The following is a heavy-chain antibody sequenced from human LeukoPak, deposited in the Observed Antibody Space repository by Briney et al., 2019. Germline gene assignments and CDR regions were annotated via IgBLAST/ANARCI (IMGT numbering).Heavy chain of an antibody. Sequence: ASVKVSCKASGYTFTSYGISWVRQAPGQGLEWMGWISAYNGNTNYAQKLQGRVTMTTDTSTSTAYMELRSLRSDDTAVYYCARAFYDSSGYFYYDAFDIWGQGTMVTVSA. CDR1: GYTFTSYG. CDR2: ISAYNGNT. D-gene: IGHD3-22*01. J-gene: IGHJ3*02. CDR3: ARAFYDSSGYFYYDAFDI. V-gene: IGHV1-18*01.